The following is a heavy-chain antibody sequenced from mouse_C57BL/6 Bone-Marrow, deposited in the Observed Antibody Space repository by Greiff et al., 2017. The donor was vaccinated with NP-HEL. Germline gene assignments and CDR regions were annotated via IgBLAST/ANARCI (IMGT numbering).Heavy chain of an antibody. J-gene: IGHJ4*01. CDR2: IDPANGNT. CDR1: GFNIKNTY. CDR3: ARGDEYAEFLEYYAMDY. Sequence: EVQLQQSVAELVRPGASVKLSCTASGFNIKNTYMHWVKQRPEQGLEWIGRIDPANGNTKYAPKFQGKATITADTSSNTAYLQLSSLTSEDTAIYYCARGDEYAEFLEYYAMDYGGQGTSVTVSS. D-gene: IGHD5-1*01. V-gene: IGHV14-3*01.